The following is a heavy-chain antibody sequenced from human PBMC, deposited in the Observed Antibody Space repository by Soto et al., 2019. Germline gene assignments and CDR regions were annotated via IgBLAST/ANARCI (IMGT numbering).Heavy chain of an antibody. D-gene: IGHD3-16*01. J-gene: IGHJ1*01. V-gene: IGHV3-30*03. CDR3: ARWGTTGGLDV. CDR1: GFTFRGYV. Sequence: QVQLVASGGGVVQPGTSLRVSCVGSGFTFRGYVIHWVRQAPGKGLEWVALTSYDGSDKYYGDSVRGRFTISRDNSRNTVDLQMDSLRLEDTALYYCARWGTTGGLDVWGQGTLVSVSS. CDR2: TSYDGSDK.